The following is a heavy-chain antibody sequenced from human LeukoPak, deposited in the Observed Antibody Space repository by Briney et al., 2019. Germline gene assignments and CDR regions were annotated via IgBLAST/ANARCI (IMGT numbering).Heavy chain of an antibody. V-gene: IGHV4-59*06. CDR3: ARNTAMVTMAFDY. CDR2: IYYSGST. CDR1: GDSISSYF. D-gene: IGHD5-18*01. J-gene: IGHJ4*02. Sequence: SETLSLTCTVSGDSISSYFWSWIRRPPGKGLEWIGYIYYSGSTYYNPSLKSRVTISVDTSKNQFSLKLSSVTAADTAVYYCARNTAMVTMAFDYWGQGTLVTVSS.